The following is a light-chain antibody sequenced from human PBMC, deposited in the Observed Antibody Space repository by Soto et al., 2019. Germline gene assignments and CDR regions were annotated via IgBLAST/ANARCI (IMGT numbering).Light chain of an antibody. V-gene: IGKV1-5*01. CDR2: DAS. CDR3: QQYSSYYS. CDR1: QSVSTW. J-gene: IGKJ2*03. Sequence: DLQMTQSPSTLSASVGDRVTITCRASQSVSTWLAWYQQAPGKAPKLLIFDASSLESGVPSRFSGSGSGTEFTLTISSXXXXXXXTYYCQQYSSYYSFGQGTKLEIK.